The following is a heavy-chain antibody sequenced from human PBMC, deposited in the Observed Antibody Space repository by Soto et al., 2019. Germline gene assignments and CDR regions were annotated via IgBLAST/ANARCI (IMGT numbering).Heavy chain of an antibody. CDR3: AKDRSPVFGVVIMPYYYYYMDV. D-gene: IGHD3-3*01. CDR1: GFTFSSYA. CDR2: ISGSGGST. J-gene: IGHJ6*03. V-gene: IGHV3-23*01. Sequence: EVQLLESGGGLVQPGGSLRLSCAASGFTFSSYAMSWVRQAPGKGLEWVSAISGSGGSTYYADSVKGRFTIYRDNSKNTLYLQMNSLRAEDTAVYYCAKDRSPVFGVVIMPYYYYYMDVWGKGTTVTVSS.